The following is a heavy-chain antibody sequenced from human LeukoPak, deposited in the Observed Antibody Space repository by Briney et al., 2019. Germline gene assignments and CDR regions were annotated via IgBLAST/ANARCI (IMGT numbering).Heavy chain of an antibody. Sequence: SETLSLTCTVSGGSVSSGSYYWSWIRQSAGKGLEWIGRIYTSESTSYNPSLKGRVTMSVDTSKNQFSLKLSSVTAADTAVYYCAREVTIFGVVTLDSWGQGTLVTVSS. CDR2: IYTSEST. V-gene: IGHV4-61*02. CDR1: GGSVSSGSYY. J-gene: IGHJ4*02. CDR3: AREVTIFGVVTLDS. D-gene: IGHD3-3*01.